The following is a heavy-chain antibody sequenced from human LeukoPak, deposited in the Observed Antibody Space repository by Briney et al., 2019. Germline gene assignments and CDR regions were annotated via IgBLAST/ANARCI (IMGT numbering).Heavy chain of an antibody. CDR2: INPSGGST. Sequence: ASVKVSCKASGYTFTSYYMHWVRQAPGQGLEWMGIINPSGGSTSYAQKFQGRVTMTRDMSTSTVYMELSSLRSEDTAVYYCAREITLYSGDYGYYYFDYWGQGTLVTVSS. J-gene: IGHJ4*02. CDR3: AREITLYSGDYGYYYFDY. CDR1: GYTFTSYY. D-gene: IGHD4-17*01. V-gene: IGHV1-46*01.